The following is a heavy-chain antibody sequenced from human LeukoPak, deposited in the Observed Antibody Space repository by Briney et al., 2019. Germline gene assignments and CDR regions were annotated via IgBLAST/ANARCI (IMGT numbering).Heavy chain of an antibody. V-gene: IGHV3-23*01. CDR1: GFTFSSHA. CDR2: ISVSGGST. CDR3: AKGVVPAAYRYYFDY. D-gene: IGHD2-2*01. J-gene: IGHJ4*02. Sequence: GGSLRLSCAASGFTFSSHAMSWVRQAPGKGLEWVSSISVSGGSTYYTDSVKGRFTISRDNSKNTLHLRMNSLRAEDTGVYYCAKGVVPAAYRYYFDYWGQGTLVTVSS.